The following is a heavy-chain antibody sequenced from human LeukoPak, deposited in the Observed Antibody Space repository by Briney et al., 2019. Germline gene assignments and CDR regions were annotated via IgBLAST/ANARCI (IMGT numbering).Heavy chain of an antibody. V-gene: IGHV1-2*02. J-gene: IGHJ4*02. CDR2: INPNNGDT. CDR3: ARSDYDASFDY. D-gene: IGHD4-17*01. Sequence: ASVKVSCTASGYTFSGHYIHWVRQAPGQGLEWMGWINPNNGDTNCAQNFQGRVTMTRDTPITTAYMALSRLRSDDTAVYYCARSDYDASFDYWGQGTLVTVSS. CDR1: GYTFSGHY.